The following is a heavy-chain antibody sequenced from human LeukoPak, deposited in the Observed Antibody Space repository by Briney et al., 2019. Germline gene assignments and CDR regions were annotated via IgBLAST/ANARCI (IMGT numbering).Heavy chain of an antibody. CDR3: SKDLTSDFGGDLDP. CDR2: ISFDGSQK. CDR1: GFALSSYS. J-gene: IGHJ5*02. Sequence: PGGSLRLSCAASGFALSSYSMNWVRQAPGKGLEWVALISFDGSQKYYADSVKGRFTISRDNSKSTVYLQMNSLRVEDAAVYYCSKDLTSDFGGDLDPWGQGTLVTVSS. V-gene: IGHV3-30*02. D-gene: IGHD3-10*01.